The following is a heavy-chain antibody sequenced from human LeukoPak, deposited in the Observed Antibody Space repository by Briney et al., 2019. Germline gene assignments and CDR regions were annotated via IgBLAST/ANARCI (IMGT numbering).Heavy chain of an antibody. Sequence: GGSLRLSCAASGFRFSGYWMHWVRQAPGKGLEWVANIKQDGSEKYYVDSVKGRFTISRDNAKNSLYLQMNSLRAEDTAVYYCARERGQWLVYAFDIWGQGTMVTVSS. CDR3: ARERGQWLVYAFDI. CDR1: GFRFSGYW. J-gene: IGHJ3*02. CDR2: IKQDGSEK. D-gene: IGHD6-19*01. V-gene: IGHV3-7*01.